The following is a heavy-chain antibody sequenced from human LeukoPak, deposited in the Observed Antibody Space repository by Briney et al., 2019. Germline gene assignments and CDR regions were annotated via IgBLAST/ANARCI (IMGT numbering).Heavy chain of an antibody. CDR1: GFMFSDYG. Sequence: GGSLSLSCAASGFMFSDYGMQWVRQAPGKGQEWVADIWYDGSNIVYADSVKGRFTISRDNSKNALYLQMNSLRAEDTADYYCAKEGDRGEALYYYYMDVWGNGTTVTVSS. CDR2: IWYDGSNI. D-gene: IGHD3-10*01. J-gene: IGHJ6*03. CDR3: AKEGDRGEALYYYYMDV. V-gene: IGHV3-33*06.